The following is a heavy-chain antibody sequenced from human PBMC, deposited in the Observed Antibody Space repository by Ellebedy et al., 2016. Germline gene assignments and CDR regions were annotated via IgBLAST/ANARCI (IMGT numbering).Heavy chain of an antibody. V-gene: IGHV3-33*01. CDR1: GFTFSSYG. J-gene: IGHJ4*02. D-gene: IGHD3-3*01. Sequence: GGSLRLSXAASGFTFSSYGMHWVRQAPGKGLEWVAVIWYDGSNKYYADSVKGRFTISRDNTKNLVFLQMNSLGVEDTAVYYCARDGSEWSRDHWGQGTLVTVSS. CDR2: IWYDGSNK. CDR3: ARDGSEWSRDH.